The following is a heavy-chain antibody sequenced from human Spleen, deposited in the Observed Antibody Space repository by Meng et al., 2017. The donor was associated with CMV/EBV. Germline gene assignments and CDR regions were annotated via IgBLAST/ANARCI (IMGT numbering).Heavy chain of an antibody. Sequence: SETLSLTCAVYGGSFSGYYWSWIRQPPGKGLEWIGEINHSGSTNYNPSLKSRVTISVDTSKNQFSLKLSSVTAADTAVYYCARGIDYDFWSGYSGGDYWGQGTLVTVSS. D-gene: IGHD3-3*01. CDR2: INHSGST. V-gene: IGHV4-34*01. J-gene: IGHJ4*02. CDR1: GGSFSGYY. CDR3: ARGIDYDFWSGYSGGDY.